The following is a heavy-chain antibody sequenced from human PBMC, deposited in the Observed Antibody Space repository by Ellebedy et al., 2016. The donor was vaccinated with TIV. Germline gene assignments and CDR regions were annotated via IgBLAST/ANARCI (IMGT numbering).Heavy chain of an antibody. D-gene: IGHD1-26*01. V-gene: IGHV4-39*01. CDR3: ARQVGAFDY. J-gene: IGHJ4*02. CDR2: IYYSGST. CDR1: GGSISSSSYY. Sequence: SETLSLXCTVSGGSISSSSYYWGWIRQPPGKGLEWIGSIYYSGSTYYNPSLKSRVTISVDTSKNQFSLKLSSVTAADTAVYYCARQVGAFDYWGQGTLVTVPS.